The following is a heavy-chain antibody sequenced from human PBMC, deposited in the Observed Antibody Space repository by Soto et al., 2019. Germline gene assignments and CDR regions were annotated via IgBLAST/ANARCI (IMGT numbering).Heavy chain of an antibody. V-gene: IGHV4-59*01. CDR3: ARGAYWYFDL. CDR1: GGSISDYY. Sequence: QVQLQGSGPGLVKPSETLSLTCTVSGGSISDYYCSWIRQPPGKGLEWIGYIHDSGSTNYNPSLKSRVTISIDTSKHQFALNLNSVTAADTAVYYCARGAYWYFDLWGRGTLVTVSS. CDR2: IHDSGST. J-gene: IGHJ2*01.